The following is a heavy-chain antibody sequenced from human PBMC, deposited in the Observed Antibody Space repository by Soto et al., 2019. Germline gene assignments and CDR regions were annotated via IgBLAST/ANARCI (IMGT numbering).Heavy chain of an antibody. D-gene: IGHD3-10*01. Sequence: SETLSLTCTVSGGSISSDYSYWSWIRQPPGKGLEWIGYISYSGTTYCNPSLKSRVIISVDTSKNQFSLKVTSVTAADTAVYYCARERTGSFSSGNYLFDYWGQGTLVTVSS. J-gene: IGHJ4*02. CDR2: ISYSGTT. CDR3: ARERTGSFSSGNYLFDY. V-gene: IGHV4-30-4*01. CDR1: GGSISSDYSY.